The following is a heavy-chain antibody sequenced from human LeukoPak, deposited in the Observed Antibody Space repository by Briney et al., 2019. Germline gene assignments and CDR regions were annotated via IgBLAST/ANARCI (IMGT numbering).Heavy chain of an antibody. CDR2: INHSGST. CDR1: GGSFSGYY. D-gene: IGHD3-22*01. Sequence: PSETLSLTCAVYGGSFSGYYWSWIRQPPGKGLEWIGEINHSGSTNYNPSLKSRVTISVDTSKNQFSLKLSSVTAADTPVYYCARGRRLDAYYYYYMDVWGKGTTVTVSS. CDR3: ARGRRLDAYYYYYMDV. V-gene: IGHV4-34*01. J-gene: IGHJ6*03.